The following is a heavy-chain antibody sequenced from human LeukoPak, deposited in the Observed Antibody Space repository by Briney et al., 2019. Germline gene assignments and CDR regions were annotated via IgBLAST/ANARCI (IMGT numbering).Heavy chain of an antibody. CDR1: GGSVSSGSYY. Sequence: SETLSLTCTVSGGSVSSGSYYWSWIRQPPGKGLEWIGYIYYSGSTNYNPSLKSRVTISVDTSKNQFSLKLSSVTAADTAVYYCGRPPTYYVFWSVYYTGRRDYYYYYGMDVGGKGTRVTVS. CDR3: GRPPTYYVFWSVYYTGRRDYYYYYGMDV. J-gene: IGHJ6*04. V-gene: IGHV4-61*01. D-gene: IGHD3-3*01. CDR2: IYYSGST.